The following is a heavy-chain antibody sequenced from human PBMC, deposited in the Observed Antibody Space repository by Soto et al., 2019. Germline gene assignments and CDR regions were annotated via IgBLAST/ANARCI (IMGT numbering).Heavy chain of an antibody. CDR1: GGSFSGYY. D-gene: IGHD3-10*01. CDR3: ARGCFTNYYGSGSRPCYMAV. Sequence: SETLSLTCAVYGGSFSGYYWSWIRQPPGKGLEWIGEINHSGSTSYNPSLKSRVTISVDTSKNQFSLKLSSVTAADTAVYYCARGCFTNYYGSGSRPCYMAVWGKGTTVTVSS. V-gene: IGHV4-34*01. J-gene: IGHJ6*03. CDR2: INHSGST.